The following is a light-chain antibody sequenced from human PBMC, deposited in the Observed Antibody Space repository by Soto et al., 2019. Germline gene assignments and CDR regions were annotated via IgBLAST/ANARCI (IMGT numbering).Light chain of an antibody. Sequence: EIVMTQSPVTLSVSPGERATLSCRASQSVSSNLAWYQQRPGQAPRLLIYGASTRATGIPVKFSGSGSGTEFTLTISSLQSEDFVVYYCQQYNNWPRPFGQGTKVEIK. CDR1: QSVSSN. CDR2: GAS. CDR3: QQYNNWPRP. J-gene: IGKJ1*01. V-gene: IGKV3-15*01.